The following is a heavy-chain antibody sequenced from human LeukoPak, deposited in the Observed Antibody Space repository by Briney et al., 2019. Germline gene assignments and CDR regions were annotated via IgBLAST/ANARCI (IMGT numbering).Heavy chain of an antibody. J-gene: IGHJ4*02. D-gene: IGHD3-9*01. CDR3: ARLAGGTYYDILTGHPDY. CDR2: IYYSGST. CDR1: GGSITRRSYY. V-gene: IGHV4-39*01. Sequence: SETLSLTCTVSGGSITRRSYYWGWIRQPPGKGLEWIGSIYYSGSTYYNPSLKSRVTISVDTSKNQFSLKLSSVTAADTAVYYCARLAGGTYYDILTGHPDYWGQGTLVTVSS.